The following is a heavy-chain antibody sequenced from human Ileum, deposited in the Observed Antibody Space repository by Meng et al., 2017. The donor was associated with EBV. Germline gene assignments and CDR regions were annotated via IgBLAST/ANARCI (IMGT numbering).Heavy chain of an antibody. D-gene: IGHD3-3*01. V-gene: IGHV1-69*15. CDR2: IVPLFGKT. Sequence: AGVKKPGSSVKVPFTASGDTFNTFAVNWMRQAPGKGLEWMGTIVPLFGKTNYARKLQGRVTITADASAKTVYMELTSVRYEDTAVFFCAVSTMTGSWLDPWGQGTLVTVSS. J-gene: IGHJ5*02. CDR3: AVSTMTGSWLDP. CDR1: GDTFNTFA.